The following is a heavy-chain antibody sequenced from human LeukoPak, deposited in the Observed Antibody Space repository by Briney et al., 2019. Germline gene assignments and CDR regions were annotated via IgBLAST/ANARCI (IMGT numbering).Heavy chain of an antibody. J-gene: IGHJ4*01. Sequence: GASVKVSCKASGYTFTTYVLNWVRQAPGQGFEWMGFINTYTRNPTYAQGFTGRFVFSLDTSVSTAYLQISNLKAEDTAVYYCARQVGTASSHDFGHWSHGTLVTVSS. CDR3: ARQVGTASSHDFGH. CDR2: INTYTRNP. V-gene: IGHV7-4-1*02. CDR1: GYTFTTYV. D-gene: IGHD2-21*02.